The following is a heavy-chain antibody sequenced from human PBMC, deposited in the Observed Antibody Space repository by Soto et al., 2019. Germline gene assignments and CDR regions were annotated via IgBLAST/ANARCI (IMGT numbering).Heavy chain of an antibody. CDR3: VTDDANYYGPX. J-gene: IGHJ1*01. Sequence: SVKFSCKSSGYTITAHWLHWVRQAPGQGLEWMGWINPKSGGTDYAQKFEDRVNMRRDTSINTAYMQLSRLTSDDTAVYFCVTDDANYYGPXWGQGTLVTVSX. V-gene: IGHV1-2*02. CDR2: INPKSGGT. CDR1: GYTITAHW. D-gene: IGHD3-22*01.